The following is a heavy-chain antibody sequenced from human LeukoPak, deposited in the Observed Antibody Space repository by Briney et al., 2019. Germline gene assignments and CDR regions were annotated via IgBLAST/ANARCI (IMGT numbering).Heavy chain of an antibody. CDR2: INQDGSTE. V-gene: IGHV3-7*01. Sequence: GGSLRLSCAASGFTSTNFWIHWVRQTPGKGLEWVANINQDGSTEQYVGSVKGRFTIFRDNAKNSVYLQMNSLIVDDTAVYYCTGERLAGGFDIWGHGTLVTVSS. J-gene: IGHJ3*02. D-gene: IGHD2-15*01. CDR1: GFTSTNFW. CDR3: TGERLAGGFDI.